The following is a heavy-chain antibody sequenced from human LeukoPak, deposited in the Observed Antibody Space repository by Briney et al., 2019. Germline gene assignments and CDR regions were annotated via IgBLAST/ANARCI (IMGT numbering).Heavy chain of an antibody. CDR2: IIPIFGTA. CDR1: GGTFSSYA. V-gene: IGHV1-69*06. D-gene: IGHD3-22*01. J-gene: IGHJ4*02. CDR3: ATDLMYDSSGYHYQ. Sequence: SVKVSCKASGGTFSSYAISWVRQAPGQGLEWMGGIIPIFGTANYAQKFQGRVTMTEDTSTDTAYMELSSLRSEDTAVYYCATDLMYDSSGYHYQWGQGTLVTVSS.